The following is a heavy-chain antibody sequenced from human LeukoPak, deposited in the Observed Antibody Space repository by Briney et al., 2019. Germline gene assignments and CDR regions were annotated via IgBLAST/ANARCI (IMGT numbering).Heavy chain of an antibody. Sequence: GGSLRLSCAASGFTFSSYAMSWVRQAPGKGLEWVSAISGSGGSTYYADSVKGRFTISRDNSKNTLYLQMNSLKTEDTAVYYCTTIPPGYCSSTTCYAYFDYWGLGTLVTVSS. CDR3: TTIPPGYCSSTTCYAYFDY. CDR1: GFTFSSYA. V-gene: IGHV3-23*01. J-gene: IGHJ4*02. CDR2: ISGSGGST. D-gene: IGHD2-2*01.